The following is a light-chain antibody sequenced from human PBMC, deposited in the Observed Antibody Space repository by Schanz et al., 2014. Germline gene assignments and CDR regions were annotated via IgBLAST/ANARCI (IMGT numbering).Light chain of an antibody. J-gene: IGKJ1*01. CDR3: QQSGT. V-gene: IGKV1-39*01. CDR1: QSISSY. Sequence: DIQMPQSPSSLSASVGDRVTITCRASQSISSYLNWYQQKPGKAPKLLIYDASSLESGVPSRFSGSGSGTEFTLTISSLQPDDFATYYCQQSGTFGQGTKVEIK. CDR2: DAS.